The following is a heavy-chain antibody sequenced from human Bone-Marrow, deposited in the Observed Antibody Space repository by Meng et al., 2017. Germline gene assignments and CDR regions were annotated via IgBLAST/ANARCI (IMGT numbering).Heavy chain of an antibody. D-gene: IGHD6-19*01. CDR3: AASPGWWRIDS. CDR1: GASVSSGYW. J-gene: IGHJ4*02. Sequence: QVQRPEAGPGLVKPSGTLSLTCGVSGASVSSGYWWTWVRQPPGKGLEWIGEFHHSGTTNYNPSLRSRVTISVDTSKNQLSLRLTSVTAADTAVYYCAASPGWWRIDSWGQGTLVTVSS. V-gene: IGHV4-4*02. CDR2: FHHSGTT.